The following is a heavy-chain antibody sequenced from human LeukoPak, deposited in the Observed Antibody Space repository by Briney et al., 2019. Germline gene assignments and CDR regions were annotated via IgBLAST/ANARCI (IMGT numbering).Heavy chain of an antibody. CDR1: GGSISSYY. CDR2: IYTSGST. Sequence: SETLSLTCTVSGGSISSYYWSWIRQPPGMGLEWIGYIYTSGSTNYNPSLKSRVTISVDTSKNQFSLKLSSVTAADTAVYYCARLFNARFLTRYTYYYYMDVWGKGTTVTVSS. V-gene: IGHV4-4*09. J-gene: IGHJ6*03. CDR3: ARLFNARFLTRYTYYYYMDV. D-gene: IGHD3-9*01.